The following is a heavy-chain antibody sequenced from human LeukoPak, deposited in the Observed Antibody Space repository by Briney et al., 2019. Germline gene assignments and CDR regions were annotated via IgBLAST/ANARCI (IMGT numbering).Heavy chain of an antibody. V-gene: IGHV4-59*01. J-gene: IGHJ5*01. CDR2: IYYSGST. D-gene: IGHD3-10*01. Sequence: SETLSLTCTVSGGSISSYYWSWIRQPPGKGLEWIGYIYYSGSTNYNPSLKSRVTISVDTSKNQFSLKLISVTAADTAVYYCARVGAYNWFDPWGQGTLVTVSS. CDR3: ARVGAYNWFDP. CDR1: GGSISSYY.